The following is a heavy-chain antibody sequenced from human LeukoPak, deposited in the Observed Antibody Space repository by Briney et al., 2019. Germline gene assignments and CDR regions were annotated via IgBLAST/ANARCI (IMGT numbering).Heavy chain of an antibody. CDR3: ARDVGIAVAGYYFDY. CDR2: IIPIFGTA. V-gene: IGHV1-69*05. Sequence: SVKVSCKASGGTFSSYAISWVRQAPGQGLEWMGRIIPIFGTANYAQKFQGGVTITTDESTSTAYMELSSLRSEDTAVYYCARDVGIAVAGYYFDYWGQGTLVTVSS. CDR1: GGTFSSYA. J-gene: IGHJ4*02. D-gene: IGHD6-19*01.